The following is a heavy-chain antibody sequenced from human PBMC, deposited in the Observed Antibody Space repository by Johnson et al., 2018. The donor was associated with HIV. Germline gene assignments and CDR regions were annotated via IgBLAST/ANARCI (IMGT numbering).Heavy chain of an antibody. Sequence: QVQVVESGGGVVQPGRSLRLSCAASGFTFGSYGMHWVRQAPGKGLEWVAVMSYDGTNKYYADSVKGRFTISRDNFKNTLFLQMNSLRVEDTAEYYCARDMVGATFDDAFDIWGQGTMVTVSS. CDR1: GFTFGSYG. D-gene: IGHD1-26*01. CDR2: MSYDGTNK. J-gene: IGHJ3*02. CDR3: ARDMVGATFDDAFDI. V-gene: IGHV3-30*03.